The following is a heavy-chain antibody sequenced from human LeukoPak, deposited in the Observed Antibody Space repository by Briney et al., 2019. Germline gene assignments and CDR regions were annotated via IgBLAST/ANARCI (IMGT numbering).Heavy chain of an antibody. D-gene: IGHD4-11*01. CDR1: GFTFSTYT. Sequence: PGGSLRLSCGASGFTFSTYTMSWVRQAPGKGLEWVSSITSSSSFTYYADSVKGRFTISRDNAKNLLYLQMNSLRVEDTAVYHCAKSVGSYYGDFWGQGTLVTVSS. CDR2: ITSSSSFT. CDR3: AKSVGSYYGDF. J-gene: IGHJ4*02. V-gene: IGHV3-21*06.